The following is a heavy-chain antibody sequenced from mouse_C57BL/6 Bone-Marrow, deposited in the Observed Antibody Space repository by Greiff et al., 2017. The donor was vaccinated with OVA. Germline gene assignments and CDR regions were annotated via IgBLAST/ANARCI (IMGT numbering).Heavy chain of an antibody. CDR1: GYSITSGYY. CDR2: ISYDGSN. Sequence: EVKLQESGPGLVKPSQSLSLTCSVTGYSITSGYYWNWIRQFPGNKLEWMGYISYDGSNNYNPSLKNRTSITRDTSKNQFFLKVSAVTTEDTASYYGAGEDYWGQGTTLTVSA. J-gene: IGHJ2*01. V-gene: IGHV3-6*01. CDR3: AGEDY.